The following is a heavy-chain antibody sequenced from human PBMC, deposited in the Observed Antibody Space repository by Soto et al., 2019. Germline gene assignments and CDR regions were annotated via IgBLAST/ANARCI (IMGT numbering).Heavy chain of an antibody. D-gene: IGHD6-13*01. J-gene: IGHJ6*02. CDR3: ARDHAYSSSWYSAYYYYGMDV. V-gene: IGHV1-18*01. Sequence: QVQLVQSGAEVKKPGASVKVSCKASGYTFTSYGISWVRQAPGQGLEWMGWISAYNGNTNYAQKLQGRVTMTTDTSTSTAYMELRSLRSDDTAVYYCARDHAYSSSWYSAYYYYGMDVWGQGTTVTVSS. CDR1: GYTFTSYG. CDR2: ISAYNGNT.